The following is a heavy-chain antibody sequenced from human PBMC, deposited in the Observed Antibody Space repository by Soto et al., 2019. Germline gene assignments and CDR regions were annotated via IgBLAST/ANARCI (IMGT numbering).Heavy chain of an antibody. J-gene: IGHJ6*02. D-gene: IGHD6-19*01. Sequence: GASVKVSCKASGGTFSSYAISWVRQAPGQGLEWMGGIIPIFGTANYAQKFQGRVTITADESTSTAYMELSSLRSEDTAVYYCARLSRVGSSGWYLSYYGMDVWGQGTTVTVSS. CDR3: ARLSRVGSSGWYLSYYGMDV. V-gene: IGHV1-69*13. CDR1: GGTFSSYA. CDR2: IIPIFGTA.